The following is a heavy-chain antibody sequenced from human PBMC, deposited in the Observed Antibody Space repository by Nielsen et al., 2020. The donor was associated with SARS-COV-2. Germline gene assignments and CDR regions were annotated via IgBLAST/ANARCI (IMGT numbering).Heavy chain of an antibody. V-gene: IGHV3-7*01. CDR3: ARDPFPRSYGDYAY. CDR2: IKQDGSEK. D-gene: IGHD4-17*01. CDR1: GFTFSSYW. Sequence: GGSLRLSCAASGFTFSSYWMSWVRQAPGKGLEWVANIKQDGSEKYYVDSVKGRFTISRDNAKNSLYLQMNSLRAEDTAVYYCARDPFPRSYGDYAYWGQGTLVTVSS. J-gene: IGHJ4*02.